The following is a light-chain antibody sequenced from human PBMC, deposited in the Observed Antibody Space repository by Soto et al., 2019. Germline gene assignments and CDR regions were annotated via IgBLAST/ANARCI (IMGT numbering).Light chain of an antibody. Sequence: EYVAARSTITFRASQTISSWLAWYQQKPGKDPKLLIYKESTLKSGVPSRFSGSGSGTEFTLTISSLQPDDFATYYCQQYNSYLPFGQGANV. CDR1: QTISSW. CDR3: QQYNSYLP. V-gene: IGKV1-5*03. CDR2: KES. J-gene: IGKJ1*01.